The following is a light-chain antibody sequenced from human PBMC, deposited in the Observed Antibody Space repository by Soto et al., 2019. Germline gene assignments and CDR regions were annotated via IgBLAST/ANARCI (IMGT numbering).Light chain of an antibody. CDR2: YDS. Sequence: SYELTQPPSVSVAPGKTARITCGGNNIGSKSVHWYQQKPGQAPVLVIYYDSDRPSGIPERFSGSKSGNTATLTISRVEAGDEADHYCQVWDSSSDHSYVFGTGTKLTVL. CDR1: NIGSKS. J-gene: IGLJ1*01. CDR3: QVWDSSSDHSYV. V-gene: IGLV3-21*04.